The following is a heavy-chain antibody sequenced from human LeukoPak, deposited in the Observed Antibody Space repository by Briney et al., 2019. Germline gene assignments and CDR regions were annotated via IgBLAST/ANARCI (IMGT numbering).Heavy chain of an antibody. J-gene: IGHJ4*02. Sequence: SETLSLTCTVSGGSISSGGYYWSWIRQPPGKGLEWIGYIYHSGSTYYNPSLKSRVTISVDRSKNQFSLKLSSVTAADTAVYYCAADSTSSGWGDWGQGTLVTVSS. D-gene: IGHD6-19*01. CDR1: GGSISSGGYY. CDR3: AADSTSSGWGD. V-gene: IGHV4-30-2*01. CDR2: IYHSGST.